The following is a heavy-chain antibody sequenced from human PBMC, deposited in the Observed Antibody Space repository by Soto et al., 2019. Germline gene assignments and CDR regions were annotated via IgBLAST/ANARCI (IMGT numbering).Heavy chain of an antibody. Sequence: QVQLQESGPGLVKTSQTLSLTCTVSGASTGSGGYYWSWIRQHPGKGLEWIGYIYYTGSTYYSPSLESRASISVDTSKNQFSLKVDSVTAADTAVYYCAGADYGDRGLAFDSWGQGTLVTVSS. D-gene: IGHD4-17*01. V-gene: IGHV4-31*03. CDR1: GASTGSGGYY. J-gene: IGHJ4*02. CDR2: IYYTGST. CDR3: AGADYGDRGLAFDS.